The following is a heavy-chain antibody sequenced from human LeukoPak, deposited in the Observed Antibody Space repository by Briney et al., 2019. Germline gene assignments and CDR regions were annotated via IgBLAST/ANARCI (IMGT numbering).Heavy chain of an antibody. J-gene: IGHJ4*02. CDR3: AKSYCGGDCYRVDY. Sequence: GGFLRLSCAAAGFTFSSYGMSLVRQAACHGLDLVSAISGSGGSTYYADSVKGRFTISRDNSKNTLYLQMNSLRAEDTAVYYCAKSYCGGDCYRVDYWGQGTLVTVSS. D-gene: IGHD2-21*02. V-gene: IGHV3-23*01. CDR1: GFTFSSYG. CDR2: ISGSGGST.